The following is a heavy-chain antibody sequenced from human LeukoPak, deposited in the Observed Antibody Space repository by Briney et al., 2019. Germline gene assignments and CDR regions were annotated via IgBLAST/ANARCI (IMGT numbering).Heavy chain of an antibody. Sequence: GASVKVSCKASGYTFTNYGINWVRQAPGQGLEWVGWISAYNGDTIYAQRLQGRVTMTTDTSTSTAYMELRSLRSDDTAVYYCARVSHYYGSEIEYWGQGTLVTVSS. CDR2: ISAYNGDT. CDR1: GYTFTNYG. D-gene: IGHD3-10*01. J-gene: IGHJ4*02. CDR3: ARVSHYYGSEIEY. V-gene: IGHV1-18*01.